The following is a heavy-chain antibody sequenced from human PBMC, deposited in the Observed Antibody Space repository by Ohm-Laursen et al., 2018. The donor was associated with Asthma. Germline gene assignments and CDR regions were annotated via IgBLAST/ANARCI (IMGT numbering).Heavy chain of an antibody. CDR2: IYYSGST. V-gene: IGHV4-30-4*02. D-gene: IGHD3-10*02. CDR1: GGSISSGDYY. Sequence: SDTLSLTCTVSGGSISSGDYYWSWIRQPPGKGLEWIGYIYYSGSTYYNPSLKSRVTISVDTSKNQFSLKLSSVTAADTAVYYCARKQTATFGFDYWGQGTLVTVSS. CDR3: ARKQTATFGFDY. J-gene: IGHJ4*02.